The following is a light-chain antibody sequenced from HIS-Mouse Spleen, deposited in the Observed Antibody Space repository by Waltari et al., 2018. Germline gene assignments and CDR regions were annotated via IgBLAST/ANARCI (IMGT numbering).Light chain of an antibody. CDR2: DVS. Sequence: QSALTQPASVSGSPGQSITISCTGTSSDVGGYNYVCWYQQHPGKAPKLMIYDVSNRPSGVSNRFSGSKSGNTASLTISGLQAEDEADYYCSSYTSSSFNVVFGGGTKLTVL. CDR1: SSDVGGYNY. CDR3: SSYTSSSFNVV. J-gene: IGLJ2*01. V-gene: IGLV2-14*03.